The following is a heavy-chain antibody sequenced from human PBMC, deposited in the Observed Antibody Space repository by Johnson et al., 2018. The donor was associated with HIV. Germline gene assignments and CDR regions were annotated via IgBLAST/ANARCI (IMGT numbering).Heavy chain of an antibody. J-gene: IGHJ3*02. V-gene: IGHV3-7*05. Sequence: VQLVESGGGLVQPGGSLRLSCAASGFTFSSYWMSWVRQAPGKGLEWVANIKQGGSEKYFVDYLKGRFIISRDNAKNSLYLQMNSLRAEDTAVYYCATLNGHAFDIWGQGTMVTVSS. CDR1: GFTFSSYW. CDR2: IKQGGSEK. CDR3: ATLNGHAFDI.